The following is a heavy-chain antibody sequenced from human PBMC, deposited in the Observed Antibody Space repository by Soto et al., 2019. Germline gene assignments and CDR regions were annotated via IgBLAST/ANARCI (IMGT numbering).Heavy chain of an antibody. CDR1: GFTFSSYG. J-gene: IGHJ4*02. CDR3: ARETAAFDS. D-gene: IGHD1-1*01. CDR2: ISYDGGNK. Sequence: GGSLRLSCAASGFTFSSYGMHWVRQAPGKGLEWVAVISYDGGNKYYADSVKGRFTISRDNSESTVYLQMNSLRAEDTAVYYCARETAAFDSWGQGALVTVSS. V-gene: IGHV3-30*19.